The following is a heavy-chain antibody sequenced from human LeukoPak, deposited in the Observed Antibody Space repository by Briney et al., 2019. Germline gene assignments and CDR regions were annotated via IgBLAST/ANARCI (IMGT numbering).Heavy chain of an antibody. Sequence: PSETLSLTCTVSGGSISSYYWSWIRQPAGKGLEWIGRIYTSGSTNYNPSLKSRVTMSVDTSKSQFSLKLSSVTAADTAVYYCARGGYGSGSYYTLYYYYGMDVWGQGTTVTVSS. D-gene: IGHD3-10*01. CDR3: ARGGYGSGSYYTLYYYYGMDV. J-gene: IGHJ6*02. CDR2: IYTSGST. CDR1: GGSISSYY. V-gene: IGHV4-4*07.